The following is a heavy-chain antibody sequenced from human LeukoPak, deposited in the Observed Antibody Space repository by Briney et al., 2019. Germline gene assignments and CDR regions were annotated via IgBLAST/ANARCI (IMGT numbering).Heavy chain of an antibody. V-gene: IGHV4-34*01. CDR1: GGSFSGYY. Sequence: SSETLSLTCGVYGGSFSGYYWSWIRQPPGKGLEWIGEINHNGSTNYNPSLKSRVTTSVDTSKNQFSLKLRSVTAADTAVYYCARVPNYYGSGSYRKGRWFDSWGQGTLVTVSS. D-gene: IGHD3-10*01. CDR2: INHNGST. J-gene: IGHJ5*01. CDR3: ARVPNYYGSGSYRKGRWFDS.